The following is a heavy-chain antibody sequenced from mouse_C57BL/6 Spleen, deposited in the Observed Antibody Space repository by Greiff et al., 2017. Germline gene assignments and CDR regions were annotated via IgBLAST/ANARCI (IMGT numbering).Heavy chain of an antibody. CDR3: NFSNYRHFDV. J-gene: IGHJ1*03. Sequence: QVQLQQPGAELVKPGASVKLSCKASGYTFTSYWMHWVKQRPGQGLEWIGMIHPNSGSTNYNEKFKSKATLTVDKSSSTAYMQLSSLTSEDSAVXYCNFSNYRHFDVWGTGTTVTVSS. CDR2: IHPNSGST. D-gene: IGHD2-5*01. V-gene: IGHV1-64*01. CDR1: GYTFTSYW.